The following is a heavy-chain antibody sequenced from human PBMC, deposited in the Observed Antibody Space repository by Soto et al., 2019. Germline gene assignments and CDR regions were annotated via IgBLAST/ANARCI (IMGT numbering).Heavy chain of an antibody. CDR2: ISSTSSTI. V-gene: IGHV3-48*02. CDR3: ARVATIHYNYDMDV. J-gene: IGHJ6*02. Sequence: GSLRLSCAASGFTFSSYSMNWVRPAPGKGLDWVSYISSTSSTIYYADSVRGRFTISXXTXKXXXYXQXXXLGDGDTAVYYCARVATIHYNYDMDVWGQGTTVTVSS. D-gene: IGHD5-12*01. CDR1: GFTFSSYS.